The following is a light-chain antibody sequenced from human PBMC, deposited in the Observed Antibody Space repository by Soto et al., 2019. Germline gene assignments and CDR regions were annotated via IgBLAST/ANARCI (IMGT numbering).Light chain of an antibody. CDR1: QSVSSSY. Sequence: EIVLTQSPGTLSLSPGERATLSCRASQSVSSSYLAWYQQKHGQAPRLLIYVASSRATGIPDRFSCSWSGTDFTLTISRLEPEDFAGYCCQQYGSSPPFTFGGGTKVDLK. V-gene: IGKV3-20*01. CDR3: QQYGSSPPFT. J-gene: IGKJ4*01. CDR2: VAS.